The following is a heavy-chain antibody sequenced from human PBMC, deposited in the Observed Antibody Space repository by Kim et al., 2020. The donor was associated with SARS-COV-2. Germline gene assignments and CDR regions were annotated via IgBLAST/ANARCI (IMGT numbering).Heavy chain of an antibody. CDR3: ASLTFGPTGYSSSWYFYYFDY. J-gene: IGHJ4*02. V-gene: IGHV1-69*13. CDR1: GGTFSSYA. Sequence: SVKVSCKASGGTFSSYAISWVRQAPGQGLEWMGGIIPIFGTANYAQKFQGRVTITADESTSTAYMELSSLRSEDTAVYYCASLTFGPTGYSSSWYFYYFDYWGQGTLVTVSS. D-gene: IGHD6-13*01. CDR2: IIPIFGTA.